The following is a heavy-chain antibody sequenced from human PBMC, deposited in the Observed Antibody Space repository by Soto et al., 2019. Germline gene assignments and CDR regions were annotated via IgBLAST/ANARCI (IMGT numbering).Heavy chain of an antibody. CDR3: ARDWSAYCSGGSCYHHDAFDI. Sequence: SETLSLTCTVSGGSISSYYWSWIRQPPGKGLEWIGYIYYSGSTNYNPSLKSRVTISVDTAKNQFSLKLSSVTAADTAVYYCARDWSAYCSGGSCYHHDAFDIWGQGTMVTVSS. V-gene: IGHV4-59*01. J-gene: IGHJ3*02. CDR1: GGSISSYY. D-gene: IGHD2-15*01. CDR2: IYYSGST.